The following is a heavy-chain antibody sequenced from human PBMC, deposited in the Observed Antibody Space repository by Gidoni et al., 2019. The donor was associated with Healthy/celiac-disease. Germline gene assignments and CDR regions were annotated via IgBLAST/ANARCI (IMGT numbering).Heavy chain of an antibody. D-gene: IGHD2-2*01. CDR3: ARHVGGVVPAARIAYYYYGMDV. J-gene: IGHJ6*02. CDR2: IYPGDSDT. V-gene: IGHV5-51*01. Sequence: EVQLVQSGAEVKKPGESLKISCKGSGYSFTSYWIVWVRQMPGKGLEWMGIIYPGDSDTRYSPSFQGQVTISADKSISTAYLQWSSLKASDTAMYYCARHVGGVVPAARIAYYYYGMDVWGQGTTVTVSS. CDR1: GYSFTSYW.